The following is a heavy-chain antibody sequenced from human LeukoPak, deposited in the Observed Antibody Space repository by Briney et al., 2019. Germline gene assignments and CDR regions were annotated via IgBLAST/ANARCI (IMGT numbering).Heavy chain of an antibody. CDR2: IKQDGSEK. CDR1: GFTFSSYA. V-gene: IGHV3-7*01. J-gene: IGHJ6*03. D-gene: IGHD5-12*01. Sequence: GGSLRLSCAASGFTFSSYAMSWVRQAPGKGLEWVANIKQDGSEKYYVDSVKGRFTISRDNAKNSLYLQMNSLRAEDTAVYYCARERGYSGYDSPPYYYYYMDVWGKGTTVTVSS. CDR3: ARERGYSGYDSPPYYYYYMDV.